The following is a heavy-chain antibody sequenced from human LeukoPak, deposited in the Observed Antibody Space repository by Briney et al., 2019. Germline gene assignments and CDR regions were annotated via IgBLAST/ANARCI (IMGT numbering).Heavy chain of an antibody. V-gene: IGHV1-2*02. CDR2: INPNSGAT. CDR1: GCTFSGYY. J-gene: IGHJ4*02. CDR3: ARIGTMEFIDY. Sequence: ASVKVSCKASGCTFSGYYMHWVRQAPGQGLEWMGWINPNSGATNYAQKFQGRVTMTRDTSISTAYMELSSLRSDDTAVYYCARIGTMEFIDYWGQGTLVTVSS. D-gene: IGHD3-10*01.